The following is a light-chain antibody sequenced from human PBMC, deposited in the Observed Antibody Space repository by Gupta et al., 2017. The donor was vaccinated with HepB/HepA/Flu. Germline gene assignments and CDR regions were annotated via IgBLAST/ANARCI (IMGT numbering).Light chain of an antibody. CDR2: AAS. Sequence: DIQMTQSPSSVSASVGDRVTITCRASQGVSNRLAWYQQKPGKVPKLLIYAASNLQSGVPSRSRASGSGTDFTLTITNLQPEDFATYYCQQFNRFPNTFGQGTKMEIK. CDR1: QGVSNR. V-gene: IGKV1-12*01. CDR3: QQFNRFPNT. J-gene: IGKJ2*01.